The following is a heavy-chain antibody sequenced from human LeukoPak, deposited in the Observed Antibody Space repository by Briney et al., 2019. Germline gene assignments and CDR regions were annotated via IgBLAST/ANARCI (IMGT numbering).Heavy chain of an antibody. CDR3: ARDHQVAAFDY. CDR1: GLPFTSYY. CDR2: ISSNGGDT. J-gene: IGHJ4*02. V-gene: IGHV3-21*01. D-gene: IGHD6-19*01. Sequence: PGVSLTLSCAPWGLPFTSYYMRWVRRARGRGLEWVSVISSNGGDTFYADSVKGRFTISRDDAKNSLYLQMNSLRAEDTAVYYCARDHQVAAFDYWGQGTLVTVSS.